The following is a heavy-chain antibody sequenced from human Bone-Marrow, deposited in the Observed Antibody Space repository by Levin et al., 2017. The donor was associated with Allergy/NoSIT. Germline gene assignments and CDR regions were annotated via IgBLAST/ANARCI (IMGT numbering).Heavy chain of an antibody. Sequence: MSSETLSLTCSVSGGSISSGTYFWSWIRQPAGKGLEWIGRIYASGSTNYTPSLKSRVTISLDTSKNQFSLKLSSVNAADTAVYYCARDRRGYYMDVWGRGTTVTVSS. V-gene: IGHV4-61*02. CDR2: IYASGST. D-gene: IGHD5-12*01. CDR1: GGSISSGTYF. J-gene: IGHJ6*03. CDR3: ARDRRGYYMDV.